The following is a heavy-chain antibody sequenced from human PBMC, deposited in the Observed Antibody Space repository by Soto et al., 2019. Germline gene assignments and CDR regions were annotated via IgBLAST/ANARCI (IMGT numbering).Heavy chain of an antibody. CDR2: IKSKALGGTT. CDR1: GGVFSQGG. V-gene: IGHV3-15*07. J-gene: IGHJ4*01. CDR3: TTDSYSTMIEVRFAY. D-gene: IGHD3-22*01. Sequence: GGARRVPLGGSGGVFSQGGINVGRPAPGKGLEWVGRIKSKALGGTTDFAAPVRGRFAITRDDSRNMAYMQMNSLNTEDTAVYYCTTDSYSTMIEVRFAYWGHGTPVTVSS.